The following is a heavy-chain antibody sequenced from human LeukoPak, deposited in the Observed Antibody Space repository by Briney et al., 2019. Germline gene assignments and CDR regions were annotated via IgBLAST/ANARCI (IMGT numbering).Heavy chain of an antibody. D-gene: IGHD2-2*02. CDR2: FSGSGGST. Sequence: GRSLRLSCAASGFTFSNYAMSWVRQAPGKGLEWVSAFSGSGGSTYYADSVKGRFTISRDNSKNTLYLQMNSLRAEDTAVYYCAKDVGYCSSTTCYKPFDYWGQGVLVTVSS. CDR3: AKDVGYCSSTTCYKPFDY. CDR1: GFTFSNYA. V-gene: IGHV3-23*01. J-gene: IGHJ4*02.